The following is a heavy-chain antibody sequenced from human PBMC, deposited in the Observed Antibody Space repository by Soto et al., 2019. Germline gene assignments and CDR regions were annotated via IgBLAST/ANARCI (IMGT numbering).Heavy chain of an antibody. V-gene: IGHV3-7*03. CDR3: ARDSAFSYGRDAFDI. D-gene: IGHD3-10*01. J-gene: IGHJ3*02. CDR1: GFTLSSYW. CDR2: IKQDGSDK. Sequence: PGGSLRLSCAASGFTLSSYWMTWVRQAPGKGLEWVANIKQDGSDKYYVDSVKGRFTISRDNAKNSLYLQMNSLRAEDTAVYYCARDSAFSYGRDAFDIWGQGTMVTVS.